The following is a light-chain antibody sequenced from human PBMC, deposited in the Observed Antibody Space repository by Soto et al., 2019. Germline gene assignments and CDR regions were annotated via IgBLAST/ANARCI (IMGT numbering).Light chain of an antibody. V-gene: IGKV1-5*01. CDR2: GAS. J-gene: IGKJ1*01. CDR1: QTIRNY. CDR3: QHYNSYSEA. Sequence: DIQMTQSPSSLSASEGDRVTITCQASQTIRNYLNWYQHKPGKAPNLLIYGASTLKSGVPSRFSGSGSGTEFTLTISSLQPDDFATYYCQHYNSYSEAFGQGTKVDI.